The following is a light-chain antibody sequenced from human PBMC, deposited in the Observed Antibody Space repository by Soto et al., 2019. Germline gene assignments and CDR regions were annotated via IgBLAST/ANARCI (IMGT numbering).Light chain of an antibody. CDR1: SSDIGGYNY. CDR2: EVS. Sequence: QSALTQSASVSGSPGQSITISCTGTSSDIGGYNYVSWYQQHPDKAPKLMIFEVSNRPSGVSNRFSGSKSGNTASLTISGLLPEDEADYYCSSYTTSSNVAFGGGTKVTVL. CDR3: SSYTTSSNVA. J-gene: IGLJ2*01. V-gene: IGLV2-14*01.